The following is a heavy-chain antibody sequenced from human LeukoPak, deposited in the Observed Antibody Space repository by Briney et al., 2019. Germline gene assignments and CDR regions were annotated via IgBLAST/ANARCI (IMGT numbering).Heavy chain of an antibody. CDR2: IYYSGST. V-gene: IGHV4-59*01. CDR3: ARDAGYARLDY. D-gene: IGHD5-18*01. CDR1: GGSISSYY. J-gene: IGHJ4*02. Sequence: SETLSLTCTVSGGSISSYYWSWIRQPPGKGLEWIGYIYYSGSTNYNPSLKSRVTISVDTSKNQFSLKLSSVTAADTAVYYCARDAGYARLDYWAQATLVTVSS.